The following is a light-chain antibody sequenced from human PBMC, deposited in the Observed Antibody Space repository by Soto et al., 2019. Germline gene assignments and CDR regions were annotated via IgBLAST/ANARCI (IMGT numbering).Light chain of an antibody. Sequence: DVQMTQSPSSLSASVGDRVTITCRASQHISDYINWYQQKPGKAPKLLIYAQSKLQSGVPSRFTGSRSRTAFSLTITSLQVEDFATYYCQQSYSAPQTFGQGTKVEIK. CDR1: QHISDY. J-gene: IGKJ1*01. CDR3: QQSYSAPQT. CDR2: AQS. V-gene: IGKV1-39*01.